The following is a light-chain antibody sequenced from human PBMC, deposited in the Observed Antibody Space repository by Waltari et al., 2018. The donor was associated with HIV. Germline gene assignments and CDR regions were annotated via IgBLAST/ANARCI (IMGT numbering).Light chain of an antibody. CDR2: VSPNGSH. V-gene: IGLV4-69*01. Sequence: QLVLTQSPSASPSLGASVKLTCTLSSGHSNYDIALPQQQPEKGPRYLMKVSPNGSHRKGDGIPDRFSGSSSGAERYLTISSLQSEDEADYYCQTWDTGTVVFGGGTKLTVL. CDR3: QTWDTGTVV. J-gene: IGLJ2*01. CDR1: SGHSNYD.